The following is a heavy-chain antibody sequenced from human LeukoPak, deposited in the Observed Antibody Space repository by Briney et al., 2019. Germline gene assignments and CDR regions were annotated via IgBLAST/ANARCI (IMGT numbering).Heavy chain of an antibody. CDR3: AKDRGYYYDSSAYGSYFDY. CDR1: GFTFDDYT. J-gene: IGHJ4*02. V-gene: IGHV3-43*01. CDR2: ISWDGGTT. D-gene: IGHD3-22*01. Sequence: GGSLRLSCEASGFTFDDYTMHWVRQSPGKGLEWVSLISWDGGTTYYADSVRGRFTISRDNSKNSLYLQMNSLRTEDTALYYCAKDRGYYYDSSAYGSYFDYWGQGTLVTVSS.